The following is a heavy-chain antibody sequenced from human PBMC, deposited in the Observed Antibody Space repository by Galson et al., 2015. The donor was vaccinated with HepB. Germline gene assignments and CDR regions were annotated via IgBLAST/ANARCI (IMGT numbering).Heavy chain of an antibody. D-gene: IGHD6-19*01. CDR3: ARIQREQWLFPRYYYYGMDV. CDR2: IDWDDDK. Sequence: PALVKPTPTLTLTCTFSGFSLSTSGMCVSWIRQPPGKALEWLARIDWDDDKYYSTSLKTRLTISKDTSKNQVVLTMTNMDPVDTATYYCARIQREQWLFPRYYYYGMDVWGQGTTVTVSS. J-gene: IGHJ6*02. V-gene: IGHV2-70*11. CDR1: GFSLSTSGMC.